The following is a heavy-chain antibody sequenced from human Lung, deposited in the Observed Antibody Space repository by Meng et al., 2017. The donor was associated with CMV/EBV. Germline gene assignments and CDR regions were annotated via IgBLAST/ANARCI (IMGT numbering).Heavy chain of an antibody. J-gene: IGHJ5*02. D-gene: IGHD6-6*01. Sequence: TLKESGPTLAKPTPTLTLTCTFSGFSLSTSGVGVGWIRQPPGKALECLAIIYGDDEKRYSPSLESRLTVTKDTSKNQVVLTMTNMVPVDTATYYCARAAARPSDWFDPWGQGTLVTVSS. V-gene: IGHV2-5*02. CDR2: IYGDDEK. CDR1: GFSLSTSGVG. CDR3: ARAAARPSDWFDP.